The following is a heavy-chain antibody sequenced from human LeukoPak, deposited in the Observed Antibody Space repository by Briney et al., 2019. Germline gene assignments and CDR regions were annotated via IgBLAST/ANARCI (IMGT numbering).Heavy chain of an antibody. CDR1: GGSISSYY. CDR3: ARLTGYSSESWFDP. CDR2: IYYSGST. J-gene: IGHJ5*02. Sequence: SETLSLTCTVSGGSISSYYWSCIRQPPGKGLEWIGYIYYSGSTNYNPSLKSRVTISVDTSKNQFSLKLSSVTAADTAVYYCARLTGYSSESWFDPWGQGTLVTVSS. V-gene: IGHV4-59*01. D-gene: IGHD3-9*01.